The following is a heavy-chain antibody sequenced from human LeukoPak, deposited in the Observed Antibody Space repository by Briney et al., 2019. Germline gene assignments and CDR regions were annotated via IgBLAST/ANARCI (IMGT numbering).Heavy chain of an antibody. V-gene: IGHV4-34*01. CDR2: INHSGGT. CDR3: ARAPSGEVESAARGDYLDY. CDR1: GGSFSGYF. Sequence: PSETLSLTCAVYGGSFSGYFWSWIRQPPGKGLEWIGEINHSGGTNYNPSLKSRVTISVDTSKNQFSLKMHSVTAADTAVYYCARAPSGEVESAARGDYLDYWGQGTLVTVSS. D-gene: IGHD6-13*01. J-gene: IGHJ4*02.